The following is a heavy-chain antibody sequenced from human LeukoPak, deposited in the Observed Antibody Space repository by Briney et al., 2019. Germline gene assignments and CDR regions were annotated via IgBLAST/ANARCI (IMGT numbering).Heavy chain of an antibody. D-gene: IGHD6-13*01. Sequence: GTLSLTCGVSGGSIDITNYWSWVRQAPGKGLEWVSSIDKTSRFIYYADSVKGRFTISRDNAENSLYLQMNSLRVEDTAAYYCARARRYRSSWYHDYWGQGSLVTVSS. V-gene: IGHV3-21*01. CDR3: ARARRYRSSWYHDY. J-gene: IGHJ4*02. CDR1: GGSIDITNY. CDR2: IDKTSRFI.